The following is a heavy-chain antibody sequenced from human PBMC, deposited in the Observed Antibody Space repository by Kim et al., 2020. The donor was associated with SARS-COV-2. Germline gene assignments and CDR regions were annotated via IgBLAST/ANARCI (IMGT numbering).Heavy chain of an antibody. CDR1: GFTFSSYG. D-gene: IGHD6-13*01. CDR2: ISYDGSYK. Sequence: GGSLRLSCAASGFTFSSYGMHWVRQAPGKGLEWVAVISYDGSYKYYADSVKGRFTISRDNSKNTLYLQVNSLRAEDTAVYYCAKDAGPAAAGTAPLHWGQGTLVTVSS. CDR3: AKDAGPAAAGTAPLH. V-gene: IGHV3-30*18. J-gene: IGHJ4*02.